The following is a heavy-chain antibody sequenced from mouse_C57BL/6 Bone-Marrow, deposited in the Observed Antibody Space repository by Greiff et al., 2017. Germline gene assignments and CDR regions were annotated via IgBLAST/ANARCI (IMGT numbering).Heavy chain of an antibody. V-gene: IGHV1-64*01. CDR1: GYTFTSYW. CDR2: IHPNSGST. Sequence: QVQLQQPGAELVKPGASVKLSCKASGYTFTSYWMHWVKQRPGQGLEWIGMIHPNSGSTNYNEKFKSKATLTVDKSSSTAYMQLSSLTSEDSAVYYCAGITTVVATGFDYWGQGTTLTVSS. D-gene: IGHD1-1*01. CDR3: AGITTVVATGFDY. J-gene: IGHJ2*01.